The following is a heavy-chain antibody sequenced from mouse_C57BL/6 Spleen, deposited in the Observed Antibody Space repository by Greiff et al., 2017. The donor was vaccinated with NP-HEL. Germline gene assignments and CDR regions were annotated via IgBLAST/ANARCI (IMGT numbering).Heavy chain of an antibody. CDR1: GYTFTSYW. V-gene: IGHV1-50*01. Sequence: VQLQQPGAELVKPGASVKLSCKASGYTFTSYWMQWVKQRPGQGLEWIGEIDPSDSYTNYNQKFKGKATLTVDTSSSTAYMQLSSLTSEDSAVYYCAREAQGYYFDYWGQGTTLTVSS. CDR2: IDPSDSYT. J-gene: IGHJ2*01. D-gene: IGHD3-2*02. CDR3: AREAQGYYFDY.